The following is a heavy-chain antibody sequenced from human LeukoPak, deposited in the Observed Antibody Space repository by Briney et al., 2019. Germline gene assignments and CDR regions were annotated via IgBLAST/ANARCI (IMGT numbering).Heavy chain of an antibody. CDR2: IYYSGST. CDR3: AREDRYYFDY. CDR1: DGSITSYY. J-gene: IGHJ4*02. V-gene: IGHV4-59*01. Sequence: SETLSLTCTVSDGSITSYYWSWIRQPPGRGLEWIGYIYYSGSTNYNPSLESRVTISLDPSKNQFSLKLSSVTAADTAVYFCAREDRYYFDYWGQGTLVTVSS.